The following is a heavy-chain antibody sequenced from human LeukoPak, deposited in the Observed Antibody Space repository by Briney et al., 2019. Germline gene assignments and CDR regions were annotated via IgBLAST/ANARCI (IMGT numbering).Heavy chain of an antibody. Sequence: SETLSLTCTVSGGSISSHYWSWIRQPPGKGLEWIGNIYYSGYTNYNPSLKSRVTISVDTSNNQFSLKVTSVTAADTAVYHCTRGPYFYYFDSWGQGTLVTVSS. J-gene: IGHJ5*01. CDR2: IYYSGYT. D-gene: IGHD3-22*01. CDR3: TRGPYFYYFDS. CDR1: GGSISSHY. V-gene: IGHV4-59*11.